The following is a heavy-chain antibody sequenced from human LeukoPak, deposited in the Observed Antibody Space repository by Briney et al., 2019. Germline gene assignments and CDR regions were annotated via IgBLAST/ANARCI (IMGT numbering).Heavy chain of an antibody. J-gene: IGHJ4*02. CDR3: AGGDYDSNGYYYGIDY. CDR1: GFTFSSYW. V-gene: IGHV3-7*03. Sequence: GGSLRLSCAASGFTFSSYWMSWVRQAPGKGLEWVANIKQDGSEKYYVDSVKGRFTISRDNAKNSLYLQMNSLRAEDTAVYYCAGGDYDSNGYYYGIDYWGQGTLVTVSS. D-gene: IGHD3-22*01. CDR2: IKQDGSEK.